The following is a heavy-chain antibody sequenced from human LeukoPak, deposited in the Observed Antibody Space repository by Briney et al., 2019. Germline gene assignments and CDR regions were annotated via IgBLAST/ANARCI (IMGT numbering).Heavy chain of an antibody. CDR2: INSDGSSS. J-gene: IGHJ4*02. D-gene: IGHD5-24*01. CDR1: GFIFSNYW. V-gene: IGHV3-74*01. CDR3: AKVSRDGYNFGQIDY. Sequence: GSLRLSCAGSGFIFSNYWMHWVRHAPGKGLVWVSRINSDGSSSSYADSVKGRFTISRDNSKNTLYLQMNSLRAEDTAVYYCAKVSRDGYNFGQIDYWGQGTLVTVSS.